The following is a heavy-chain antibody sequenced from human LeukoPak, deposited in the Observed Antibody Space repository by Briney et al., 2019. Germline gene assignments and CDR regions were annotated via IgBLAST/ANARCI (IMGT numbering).Heavy chain of an antibody. CDR3: ARGQHDYYDSSGQYGWYFDY. CDR1: GFTFSSYA. Sequence: PGGSLRLSCAASGFTFSSYAMHWVRQAPGKGLEYVSAISSNGGSTYYANSVKGRFTISRDNSKNTLYLQMGSLRAEDTAVYYCARGQHDYYDSSGQYGWYFDYWGQGTLVTVSS. D-gene: IGHD3-22*01. J-gene: IGHJ4*02. CDR2: ISSNGGST. V-gene: IGHV3-64*01.